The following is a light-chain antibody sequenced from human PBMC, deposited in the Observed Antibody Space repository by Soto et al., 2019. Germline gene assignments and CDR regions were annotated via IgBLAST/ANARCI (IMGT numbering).Light chain of an antibody. J-gene: IGKJ4*01. CDR2: DAS. CDR3: QQLSNRPLT. Sequence: EIVLRQSPATLSLSPGERATLSCRASQSVSGYLAWYQQKPGQGPRLHIYDASNRATGIPARFSGSGSGTDFTLTMGSLDLKDCAVYYRQQLSNRPLTFVG. V-gene: IGKV3-11*01. CDR1: QSVSGY.